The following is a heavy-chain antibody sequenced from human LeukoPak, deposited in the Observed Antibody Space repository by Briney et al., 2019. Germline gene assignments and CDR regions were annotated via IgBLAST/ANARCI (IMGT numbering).Heavy chain of an antibody. CDR2: MNPNSGNT. D-gene: IGHD4-23*01. CDR1: GYTFTSYD. J-gene: IGHJ4*02. V-gene: IGHV1-8*01. CDR3: ARGFRYGGNSDFDY. Sequence: GASVKVSCKASGYTFTSYDINWVRQATGQGLEWMGRMNPNSGNTGYAQKFQGRVTMTRSTSISTAYMELSSLRSEDTAVYYCARGFRYGGNSDFDYWGQGTLVTVSS.